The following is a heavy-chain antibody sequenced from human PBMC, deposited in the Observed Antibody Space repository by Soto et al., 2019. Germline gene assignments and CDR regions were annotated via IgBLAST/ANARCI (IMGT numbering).Heavy chain of an antibody. V-gene: IGHV3-23*01. CDR3: AKDRYYDFWSGYSGSIDY. Sequence: GGSLRLSCAASGFTFSSYAMSWVRQAPGKGLEWVSAISGSGGSTYYADSVKGRFTISRDNSKNTLYLQMNSLRAEDTAVYYCAKDRYYDFWSGYSGSIDYWGQGTLVTVSS. J-gene: IGHJ4*02. CDR2: ISGSGGST. D-gene: IGHD3-3*01. CDR1: GFTFSSYA.